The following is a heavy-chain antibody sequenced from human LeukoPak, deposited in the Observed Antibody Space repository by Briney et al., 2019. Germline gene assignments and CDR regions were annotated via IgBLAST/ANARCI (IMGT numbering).Heavy chain of an antibody. Sequence: SETLSLTCTVSGGSISSYYWSWIRQPPGKGLEWIGYIYYSGGTNYNPSLKSRVTISVDTSKNQFSLKLSSVTAADTAVYYCARATEGDIVVVPAAQAKPNNWFDPWGQGTLVTVSS. D-gene: IGHD2-2*01. V-gene: IGHV4-59*01. CDR1: GGSISSYY. CDR3: ARATEGDIVVVPAAQAKPNNWFDP. CDR2: IYYSGGT. J-gene: IGHJ5*02.